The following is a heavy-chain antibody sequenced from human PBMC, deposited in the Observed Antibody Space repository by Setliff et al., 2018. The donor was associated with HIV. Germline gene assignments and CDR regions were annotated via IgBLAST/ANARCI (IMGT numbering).Heavy chain of an antibody. Sequence: GSLRLSCAASGFAFDNYCMTWVRQAPGKGLEWVSAIGGSAGSTYYADSVKGRFTISTDNSKNTLYLQMNSLRAEDTAVYYCTAALQQQVVRWFDPWGQGTLVTVSS. CDR1: GFAFDNYC. CDR2: IGGSAGST. CDR3: TAALQQQVVRWFDP. D-gene: IGHD6-13*01. V-gene: IGHV3-23*01. J-gene: IGHJ5*02.